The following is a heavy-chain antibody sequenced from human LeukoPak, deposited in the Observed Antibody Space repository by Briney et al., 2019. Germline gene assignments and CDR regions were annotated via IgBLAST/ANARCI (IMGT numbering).Heavy chain of an antibody. CDR3: ARGDSSGYRTFDY. V-gene: IGHV4-61*05. D-gene: IGHD3-22*01. J-gene: IGHJ4*02. CDR2: IYYSGST. CDR1: GGSISSSSYY. Sequence: SETLSLTCTVSGGSISSSSYYWGWIRQPPGKGLEWIGYIYYSGSTNYNPSLKSRATISVDTSKNQFSLKLSSVTAADTAVYYCARGDSSGYRTFDYWGQGTLVTVSS.